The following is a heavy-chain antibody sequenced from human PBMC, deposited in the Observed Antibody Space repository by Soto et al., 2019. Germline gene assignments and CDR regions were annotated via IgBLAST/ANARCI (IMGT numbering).Heavy chain of an antibody. J-gene: IGHJ6*02. Sequence: QVQLVQSGAEVKKPGASVTVSCKASGYSFTRNVLYWVRQAPGQGLECMGWINPGDGNTKYSQNFQGKLIITRDTSTNTAYMELSSLTSEDTAVYYCARTGNMDVWGQGTTVTVSS. CDR2: INPGDGNT. CDR3: ARTGNMDV. CDR1: GYSFTRNV. V-gene: IGHV1-3*01.